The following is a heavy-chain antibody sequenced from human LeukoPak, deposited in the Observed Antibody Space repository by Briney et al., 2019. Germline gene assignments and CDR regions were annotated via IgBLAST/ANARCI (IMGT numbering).Heavy chain of an antibody. J-gene: IGHJ3*02. Sequence: SVRVSCKASGGTFSSYAISWVRQAPGQGLEWMGGIIPIFGTANYAQKFQGRVTITADESTSTAYMELSSLRSEDTAVYYCARYALGIAAAGLPNAFDIWGQGTMVTVSS. CDR3: ARYALGIAAAGLPNAFDI. D-gene: IGHD6-13*01. CDR2: IIPIFGTA. CDR1: GGTFSSYA. V-gene: IGHV1-69*13.